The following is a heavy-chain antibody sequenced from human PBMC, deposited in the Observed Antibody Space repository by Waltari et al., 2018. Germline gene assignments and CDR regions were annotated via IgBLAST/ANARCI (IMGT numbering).Heavy chain of an antibody. V-gene: IGHV4-59*11. CDR2: MYFSGTK. CDR1: GASIRSHS. Sequence: VQLQESAPGLVKPSETLSPGCKVSGASIRSHSWSWSREAPGKGLEWIGHMYFSGTKDYNPSLKSRVAISIDTSKNHFSLNRRSVTAADTAIYYCARLPRGSVIIGAFDIWGQGTQVTVSS. J-gene: IGHJ3*02. D-gene: IGHD3-22*01. CDR3: ARLPRGSVIIGAFDI.